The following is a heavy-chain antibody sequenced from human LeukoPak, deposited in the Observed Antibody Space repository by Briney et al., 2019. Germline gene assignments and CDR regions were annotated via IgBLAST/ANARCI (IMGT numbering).Heavy chain of an antibody. J-gene: IGHJ3*02. D-gene: IGHD4-17*01. Sequence: PSETLSLTCTVSGGSISSGGYSWSWIRQPPGKGLEWIGYIYHSGSTYYNPSLKSRVTISVDRSKNQFSLKLSSVTAADTAVYYCASTPPPWGRDYGGLHDAFDIWGQGTMVTVSS. CDR3: ASTPPPWGRDYGGLHDAFDI. CDR2: IYHSGST. CDR1: GGSISSGGYS. V-gene: IGHV4-30-2*01.